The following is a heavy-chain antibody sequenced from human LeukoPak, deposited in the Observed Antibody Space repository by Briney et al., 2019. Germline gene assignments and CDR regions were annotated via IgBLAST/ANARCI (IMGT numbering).Heavy chain of an antibody. Sequence: SVKVSCKASGGTFSTYAVNWVRQAPGQGLEWMGAIIPILGTAKYAQKLQGRLTITADESTTAAYMELSSLRSEDTAVYYCARGTLAYCGGDCYSGEGVRYYFDYWGQGTLVTVSS. V-gene: IGHV1-69*13. CDR3: ARGTLAYCGGDCYSGEGVRYYFDY. CDR1: GGTFSTYA. J-gene: IGHJ4*02. CDR2: IIPILGTA. D-gene: IGHD2-21*01.